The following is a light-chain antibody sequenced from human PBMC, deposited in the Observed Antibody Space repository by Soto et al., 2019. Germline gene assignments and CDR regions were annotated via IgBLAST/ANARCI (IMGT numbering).Light chain of an antibody. J-gene: IGLJ2*01. CDR1: SSNIGNNA. V-gene: IGLV2-14*01. CDR3: SSYTSSSTPVV. CDR2: DVS. Sequence: QSVLTQPPSVSEAPRQRVTISCSGSSSNIGNNAVNWYQQHPGKAPKLMIYDVSNRPSGVSNRFSGSKSGNTASLTISGLQAEDEADYYCSSYTSSSTPVVFGGGTKLTVL.